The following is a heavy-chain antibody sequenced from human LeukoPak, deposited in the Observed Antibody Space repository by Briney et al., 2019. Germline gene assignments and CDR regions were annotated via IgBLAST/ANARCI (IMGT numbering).Heavy chain of an antibody. CDR1: GFTFSSYA. CDR2: ISSNGGST. Sequence: PGGSLRLSCAASGFTFSSYAMHWVRQAPGKGLEYVLAISSNGGSTYYADSVKGRFTISRDNSKNTLYLQMGSLRAEDMAVCYCARGAGYCSGGSCHKGVDVWGQGTTVTVSS. J-gene: IGHJ6*02. CDR3: ARGAGYCSGGSCHKGVDV. D-gene: IGHD2-15*01. V-gene: IGHV3-64*02.